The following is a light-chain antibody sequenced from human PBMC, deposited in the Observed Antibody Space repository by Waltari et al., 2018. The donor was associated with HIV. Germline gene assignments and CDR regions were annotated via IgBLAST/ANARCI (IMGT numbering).Light chain of an antibody. Sequence: DIVMTQSPDSLTVSLGERATFNCKSSQSVFYSPDNKNYLAWYQQKPGQPPKLLIYWAATRESGVPDRFSGSGSGTDFTLTITSLQAEDVAVYYCQQYYSTPFTFGPGTKVDIK. CDR2: WAA. J-gene: IGKJ3*01. CDR1: QSVFYSPDNKNY. CDR3: QQYYSTPFT. V-gene: IGKV4-1*01.